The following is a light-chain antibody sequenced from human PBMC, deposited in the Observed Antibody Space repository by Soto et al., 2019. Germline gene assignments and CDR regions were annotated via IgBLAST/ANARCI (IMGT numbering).Light chain of an antibody. Sequence: QSALTQPPSVSAAPGQKVTISCSGSSSNIGNNYVSWYQQLPGTAPKLLIYDNNKRPSGIPDRFSGSKSGTSGTLDITGLQTGDEADYYCATWDYSLTGEVFGGGTKLTGL. CDR3: ATWDYSLTGEV. CDR2: DNN. CDR1: SSNIGNNY. V-gene: IGLV1-51*01. J-gene: IGLJ2*01.